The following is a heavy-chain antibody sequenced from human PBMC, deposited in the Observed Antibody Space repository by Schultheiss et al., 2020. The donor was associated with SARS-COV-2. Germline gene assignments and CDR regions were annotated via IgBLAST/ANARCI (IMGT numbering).Heavy chain of an antibody. CDR2: IYYSGST. V-gene: IGHV4-61*08. CDR1: GGSISSGGYY. J-gene: IGHJ4*02. CDR3: ARLRDWNFIVDY. D-gene: IGHD1-7*01. Sequence: SETLSLTCTVSGGSISSGGYYWSWIRQHPGKGLEWIGYIYYSGSTNYNPSLKSRVTISVDTSKNQFSLKLSSVTAADTAVYYCARLRDWNFIVDYWGQGTLVTVSS.